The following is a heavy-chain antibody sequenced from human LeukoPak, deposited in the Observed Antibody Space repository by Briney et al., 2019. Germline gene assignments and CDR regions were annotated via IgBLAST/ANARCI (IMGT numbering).Heavy chain of an antibody. CDR3: ARNRGVHYYDSSGFVPSAFDI. V-gene: IGHV4-28*01. CDR2: IYYRGST. J-gene: IGHJ3*02. Sequence: PSETLSLTCAVSGGSISSTHWWSWARQPPGKGLEWIGYIYYRGSTYYNPSLKSRVTMSVDTSKNQFSLKLSSVTAVDTAVYYCARNRGVHYYDSSGFVPSAFDIWGQGTMVTVSS. CDR1: GGSISSTHW. D-gene: IGHD3-22*01.